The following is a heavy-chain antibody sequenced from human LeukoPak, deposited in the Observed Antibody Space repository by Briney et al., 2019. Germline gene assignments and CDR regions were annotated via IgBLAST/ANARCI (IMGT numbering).Heavy chain of an antibody. V-gene: IGHV2-5*02. Sequence: GSALTLFCPIQALTLSAACMECTLRASGEGVGWIRHRPGKEWRWLSLPYWDDDKRYSPSLKSRLTITKDTSKSQVVLTMTNMDPVDAATYYCAHRAYDFWSGYRNALFDYWGQGTLVTVSS. CDR2: PYWDDDK. J-gene: IGHJ4*02. CDR1: ECTLRASGEG. CDR3: AHRAYDFWSGYRNALFDY. D-gene: IGHD3-3*01.